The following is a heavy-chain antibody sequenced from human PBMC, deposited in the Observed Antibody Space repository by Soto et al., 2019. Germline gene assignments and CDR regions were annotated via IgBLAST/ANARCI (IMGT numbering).Heavy chain of an antibody. CDR1: GGTFSSYT. Sequence: GASVKVSCKASGGTFSSYTISWVRQAPGQGLEWMGRIIPILGIANYAQKFQGRVTITADKSTSTAYMELSSLRSEDTAVYYCASCLTTAENPRAPAHYYYYYYMDVWGKGTTVTVSS. V-gene: IGHV1-69*02. D-gene: IGHD4-4*01. CDR3: ASCLTTAENPRAPAHYYYYYYMDV. J-gene: IGHJ6*03. CDR2: IIPILGIA.